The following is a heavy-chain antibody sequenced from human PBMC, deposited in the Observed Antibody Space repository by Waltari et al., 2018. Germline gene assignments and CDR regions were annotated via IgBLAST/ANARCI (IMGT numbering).Heavy chain of an antibody. V-gene: IGHV4-39*01. CDR3: ARQGGYDILTGYYEDYYGMDV. Sequence: QLQLQESGPGLVKPSETLSLTCTVSGGSISSSSYYWGWIRQPPGKGLEWIGSIYYSGSTYYNPSLKRRVTISVDTSKNRCSLKLGSVTAADTAVYYCARQGGYDILTGYYEDYYGMDVWGQGTTVTVSS. D-gene: IGHD3-9*01. J-gene: IGHJ6*02. CDR2: IYYSGST. CDR1: GGSISSSSYY.